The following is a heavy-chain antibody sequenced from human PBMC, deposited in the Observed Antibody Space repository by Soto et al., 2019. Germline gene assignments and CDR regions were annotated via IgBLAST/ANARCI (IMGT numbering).Heavy chain of an antibody. CDR1: GASISGFY. Sequence: SETLSLTCTVSGASISGFYWSWIRKSAGKGLEWIGRIYATGTTDYNPSLKSRVMMSVDTSKKQFSLKLRSVTAADTAVYYCVRDGTKTLRDWFDPWGQGISVTVCS. V-gene: IGHV4-4*07. D-gene: IGHD1-1*01. CDR2: IYATGTT. J-gene: IGHJ5*02. CDR3: VRDGTKTLRDWFDP.